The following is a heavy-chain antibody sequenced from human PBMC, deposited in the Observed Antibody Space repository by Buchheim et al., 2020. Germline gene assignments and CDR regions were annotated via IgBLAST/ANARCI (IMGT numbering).Heavy chain of an antibody. CDR2: ISSDSRYI. V-gene: IGHV3-21*04. CDR1: GFTFSSYS. J-gene: IGHJ4*02. D-gene: IGHD3/OR15-3a*01. Sequence: EVQLVESGGGLVKPGGSLRLSCAASGFTFSSYSMNWVRQAPGKGLEWVSSISSDSRYIYYADSVKGRFTISRDNAKNELYLQMNSLRAEDTAVYYCASVGLFNGGNFWGQGTL. CDR3: ASVGLFNGGNF.